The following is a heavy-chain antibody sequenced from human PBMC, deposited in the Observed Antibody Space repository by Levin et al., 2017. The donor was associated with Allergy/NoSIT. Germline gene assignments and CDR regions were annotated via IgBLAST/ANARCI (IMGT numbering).Heavy chain of an antibody. CDR1: GFTFSSYG. CDR2: IWYDGSNK. CDR3: ARAGAVVVTTYLNWFDP. D-gene: IGHD3-22*01. Sequence: GGSLRLSCAASGFTFSSYGMHWVRQAPGKGLEWVAVIWYDGSNKYYADSVKGRFTISRDNSKNTLYLQMNSLRAEDTAVYYCARAGAVVVTTYLNWFDPWGQGTLVTVSS. V-gene: IGHV3-33*01. J-gene: IGHJ5*02.